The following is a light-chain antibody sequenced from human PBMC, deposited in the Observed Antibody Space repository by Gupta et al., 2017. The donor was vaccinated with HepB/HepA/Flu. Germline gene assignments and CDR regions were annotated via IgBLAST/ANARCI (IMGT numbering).Light chain of an antibody. CDR1: QSVSSY. CDR3: QQRSNWLWT. Sequence: EIVLTQSPATLSLSPGERATLSCRASQSVSSYLAWYQQKPGQAPRLLIYDASNRAPGIPARFSGSGSVTDFTLTISSLEPEDFAVYYCQQRSNWLWTFGQGTKVEIK. J-gene: IGKJ1*01. V-gene: IGKV3-11*01. CDR2: DAS.